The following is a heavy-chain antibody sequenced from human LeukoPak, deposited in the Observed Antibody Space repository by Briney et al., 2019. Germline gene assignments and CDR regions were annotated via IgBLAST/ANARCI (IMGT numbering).Heavy chain of an antibody. V-gene: IGHV1-69*04. D-gene: IGHD1-26*01. CDR3: ARDLELRGSSTYNWFDP. Sequence: VASVKVSCKASGGTFSSYAISWVRQAPGQGLEWMGRIIPIFGIANYAQKFQGRVTITADKSTSTAYMELSSLRSEDTAVYYCARDLELRGSSTYNWFDPWGQGTLVTVSS. J-gene: IGHJ5*02. CDR2: IIPIFGIA. CDR1: GGTFSSYA.